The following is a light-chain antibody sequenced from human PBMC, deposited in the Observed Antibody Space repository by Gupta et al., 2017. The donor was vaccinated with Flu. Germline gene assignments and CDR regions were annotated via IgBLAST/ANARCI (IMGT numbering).Light chain of an antibody. Sequence: HSVLTQPPSVSAAPGQKVTTPCPGSSSNIENNYVSWYQKLPGTAPKLLSYDNYKRPSGIPDRFSGSKSGTSATLGITGLQTGDEADYYCGAWDSSLSAGVFGGGTRLTVL. CDR2: DNY. J-gene: IGLJ3*02. CDR3: GAWDSSLSAGV. CDR1: SSNIENNY. V-gene: IGLV1-51*01.